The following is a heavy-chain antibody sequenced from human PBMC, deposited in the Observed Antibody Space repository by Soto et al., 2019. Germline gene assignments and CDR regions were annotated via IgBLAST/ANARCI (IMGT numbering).Heavy chain of an antibody. CDR2: ISAYDGKT. V-gene: IGHV1-18*01. CDR1: GYTFNTYG. CDR3: ARDPHEFWTSHWFEP. J-gene: IGHJ5*02. Sequence: GASVKVSCKTSGYTFNTYGINWVRQAPGQGLELMGWISAYDGKTTYAEKFQGRVTLTTDTSTSTAYMELRRMRSDDTAIYYCARDPHEFWTSHWFEPWGQGT. D-gene: IGHD3-3*01.